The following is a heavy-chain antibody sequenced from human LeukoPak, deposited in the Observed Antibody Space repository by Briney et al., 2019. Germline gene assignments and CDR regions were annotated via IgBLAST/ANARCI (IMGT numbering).Heavy chain of an antibody. CDR3: ARPPPLLQYPYFYYMDV. V-gene: IGHV4-34*01. J-gene: IGHJ6*03. D-gene: IGHD4-11*01. CDR1: GGSFSGYY. Sequence: PSETLSLTCAVYGGSFSGYYWSWIRQPPGKGLEWIGEISHSGSTNYNPSLKSRVTISVDTSKNQFSLKLSSVTAADTAVYYCARPPPLLQYPYFYYMDVWGKGTTVTVSS. CDR2: ISHSGST.